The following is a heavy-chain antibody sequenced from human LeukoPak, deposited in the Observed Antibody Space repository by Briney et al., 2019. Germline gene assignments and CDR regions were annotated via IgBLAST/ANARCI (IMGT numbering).Heavy chain of an antibody. CDR3: ARGYLGDFDY. V-gene: IGHV4-39*07. J-gene: IGHJ4*02. Sequence: SETLSLTCTVSGGSISSSSYYWGWIRQPPGKGLEWIGSIYYSGSTYYNPSLKSRVTISVDTSKNQFSLKLSSVTAADTAVYYCARGYLGDFDYWGQGTLVTVSS. CDR2: IYYSGST. CDR1: GGSISSSSYY. D-gene: IGHD3-16*01.